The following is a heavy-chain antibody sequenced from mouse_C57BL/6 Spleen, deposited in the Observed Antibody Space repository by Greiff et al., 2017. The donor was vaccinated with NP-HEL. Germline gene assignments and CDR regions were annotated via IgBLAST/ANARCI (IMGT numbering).Heavy chain of an antibody. Sequence: VQLKQPGAELVKPGASVKMSCKASGYTFTSYWITWVKQRPGQGLEWIGDIYPGSGSTNYNEKFKSKATLTVDTSSSTAYMQLSSLTSEDSAVYYCARFDYGSSSYFDYWGQGTTLTVSS. D-gene: IGHD1-1*01. CDR3: ARFDYGSSSYFDY. J-gene: IGHJ2*01. V-gene: IGHV1-55*01. CDR1: GYTFTSYW. CDR2: IYPGSGST.